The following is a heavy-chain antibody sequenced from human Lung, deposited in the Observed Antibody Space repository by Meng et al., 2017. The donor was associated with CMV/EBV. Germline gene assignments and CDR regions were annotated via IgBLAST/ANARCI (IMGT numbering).Heavy chain of an antibody. CDR3: ARGGMGLDY. CDR1: AVSVSITRAA. Sequence: QLPPSGPGLLKPSPSLSPPCALSAVSVSITRAASPWIRQSPSRGLEWLCRTYYRSKWSTDYAVSVKSRITFNPDTSKNQFSLQLNSVTPEDTAVYYCARGGMGLDYWGQGTLVTVSS. V-gene: IGHV6-1*01. CDR2: TYYRSKWST. J-gene: IGHJ4*02. D-gene: IGHD3-16*01.